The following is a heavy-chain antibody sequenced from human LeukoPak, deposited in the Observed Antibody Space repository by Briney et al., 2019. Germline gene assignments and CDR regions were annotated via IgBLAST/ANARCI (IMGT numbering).Heavy chain of an antibody. D-gene: IGHD2-15*01. J-gene: IGHJ4*02. CDR1: AFTFSSYW. V-gene: IGHV3-23*01. CDR2: ISGSGGTT. Sequence: GGSLRLSCAASAFTFSSYWMSWVRQTPGKGLEWVSGISGSGGTTDYADSVKGRFTISRDNSKNPLYLQMNSLRAEDTAVYYCAKLTLGYCSGGRCFFDYWGQGTQVTVSS. CDR3: AKLTLGYCSGGRCFFDY.